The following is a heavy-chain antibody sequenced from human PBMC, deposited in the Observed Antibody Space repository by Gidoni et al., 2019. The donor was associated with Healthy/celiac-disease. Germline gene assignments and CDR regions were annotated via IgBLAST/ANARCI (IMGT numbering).Heavy chain of an antibody. J-gene: IGHJ4*02. Sequence: QVQLVESGGGVVQPGRSLRLSCAASGFTFSSYGMHWVRQAPGKGLEWVAVIWYDGSNKYYADSVKGRFTISRDNSKNTLYLQMNSLRAEDTAVYYCARSSYYDSSGYYWWGQGTLVTVSS. CDR3: ARSSYYDSSGYYW. CDR1: GFTFSSYG. V-gene: IGHV3-33*01. CDR2: IWYDGSNK. D-gene: IGHD3-22*01.